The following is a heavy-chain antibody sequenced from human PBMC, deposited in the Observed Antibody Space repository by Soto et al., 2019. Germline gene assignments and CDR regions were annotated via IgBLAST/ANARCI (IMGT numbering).Heavy chain of an antibody. Sequence: EVQLLESGGGLVQPGGSLRLSCAASGFTFSSYAMSWVRQAPGKGLEWVSAISGSGGSTYYADSVKGRFTISRDNSKNTLYLQMNSLRAEDTAVYYCAKERHPSSGETYYDILTELPYFDYWGQGTLVTVSS. CDR2: ISGSGGST. D-gene: IGHD3-9*01. V-gene: IGHV3-23*01. CDR3: AKERHPSSGETYYDILTELPYFDY. J-gene: IGHJ4*02. CDR1: GFTFSSYA.